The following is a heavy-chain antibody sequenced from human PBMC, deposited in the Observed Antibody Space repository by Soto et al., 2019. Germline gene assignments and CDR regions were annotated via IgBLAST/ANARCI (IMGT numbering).Heavy chain of an antibody. D-gene: IGHD3-22*01. V-gene: IGHV1-69*08. CDR3: ARESYSRGHDTSDSFVFPLDF. CDR1: GGTFTSYS. Sequence: QVQLVQSGSEVKKPGSSVTVSCKASGGTFTSYSFAWVRQVPGEGLEWMGRIIPMVGKTNYIQRYQGRLTISADKSTSTVKMELRSLRSEDTAVYFCARESYSRGHDTSDSFVFPLDFWGQGTPVIVSS. J-gene: IGHJ4*02. CDR2: IIPMVGKT.